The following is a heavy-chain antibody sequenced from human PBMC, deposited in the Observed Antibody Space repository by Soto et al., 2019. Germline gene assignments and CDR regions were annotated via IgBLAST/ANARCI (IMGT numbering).Heavy chain of an antibody. J-gene: IGHJ3*02. V-gene: IGHV1-18*01. D-gene: IGHD2-15*01. CDR3: ARDLRRCSGGSCFYPGTDAFDI. CDR2: ISAYNGNT. CDR1: GYTFTSYG. Sequence: QVQLVQSGAEVKKPGASVKVSCKASGYTFTSYGISWVRQAPGQGLEWMGWISAYNGNTNYAQKHQGRVTMTTDTSTSTAYMELRSLRSDDTAVYYCARDLRRCSGGSCFYPGTDAFDIWGQGTMVTVSS.